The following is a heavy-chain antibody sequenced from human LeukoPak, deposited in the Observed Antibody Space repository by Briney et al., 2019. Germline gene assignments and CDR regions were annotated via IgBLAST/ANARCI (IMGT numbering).Heavy chain of an antibody. CDR1: GFTFRSYA. CDR2: ISDSGDGT. J-gene: IGHJ5*02. V-gene: IGHV3-23*01. Sequence: GGSLRLSCAGSGFTFRSYAMSWVRQSPVKGLEWVSAISDSGDGTYYADSVKARFTISRDNSRNTVYLEMSSLRAEDTAVYYCVREVSAWPKNWFDPWGQGTLVTVSS. D-gene: IGHD3-3*01. CDR3: VREVSAWPKNWFDP.